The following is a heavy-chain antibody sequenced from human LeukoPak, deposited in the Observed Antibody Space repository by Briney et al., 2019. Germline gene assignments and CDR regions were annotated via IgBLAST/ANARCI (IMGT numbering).Heavy chain of an antibody. CDR3: ARAAHHYSIFVPAGFDP. CDR2: IHPNTGVT. V-gene: IGHV1-2*03. D-gene: IGHD6-13*01. Sequence: LGASVKVSCKASGYIFTGYHIHWVRQAPGQGLEWMAWIHPNTGVTNFAQKFQGRITVTTDTSISTAYMELSSLTSDDTAMYYCARAAHHYSIFVPAGFDPWGQGTLVTVSS. CDR1: GYIFTGYH. J-gene: IGHJ5*02.